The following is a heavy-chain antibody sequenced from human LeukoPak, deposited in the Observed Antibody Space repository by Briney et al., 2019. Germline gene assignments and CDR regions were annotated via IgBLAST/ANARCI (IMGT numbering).Heavy chain of an antibody. CDR2: IYTSGSS. Sequence: PSETLSLTCTVSGGSFTSYYWSWIRQPPGKGLEWIGYIYTSGSSNYNPSLKSRVTISVDTSKNQFSLKLSSVTAADTAVYYWARLLTVSQFDYWGQGTLVTVSS. D-gene: IGHD3-22*01. V-gene: IGHV4-4*09. CDR1: GGSFTSYY. CDR3: ARLLTVSQFDY. J-gene: IGHJ4*02.